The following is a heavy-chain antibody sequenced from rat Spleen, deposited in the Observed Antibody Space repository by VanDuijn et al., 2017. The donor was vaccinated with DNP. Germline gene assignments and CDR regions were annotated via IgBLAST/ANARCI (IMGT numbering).Heavy chain of an antibody. Sequence: EVQLVESGGGPVQPGRSLKLSCVASGFIFSNYWMTWIRQAPGKGLEWVAYVSSSSSTIYYADTVKGRFTISRDNAKSTLYLQMNSLRSEDTATYYCARHRTISPYYYDMDAWGQGASVTVSS. V-gene: IGHV5-31*01. CDR1: GFIFSNYW. CDR3: ARHRTISPYYYDMDA. J-gene: IGHJ4*01. D-gene: IGHD1-5*01. CDR2: VSSSSSTI.